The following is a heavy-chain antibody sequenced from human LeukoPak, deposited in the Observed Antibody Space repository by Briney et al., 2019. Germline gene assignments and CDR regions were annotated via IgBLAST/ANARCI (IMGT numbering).Heavy chain of an antibody. Sequence: ASVKVSCKASGGTFSSYAISWVRQAPGQGLEWMGGIIPIFGTANYAQKFQGRVTITTDESTSTAYMELSSLRSEDTAVYYCARGRITMVRGVIVEEGGWFDPWGQGTLVTVSS. J-gene: IGHJ5*02. CDR3: ARGRITMVRGVIVEEGGWFDP. CDR2: IIPIFGTA. V-gene: IGHV1-69*05. CDR1: GGTFSSYA. D-gene: IGHD3-10*01.